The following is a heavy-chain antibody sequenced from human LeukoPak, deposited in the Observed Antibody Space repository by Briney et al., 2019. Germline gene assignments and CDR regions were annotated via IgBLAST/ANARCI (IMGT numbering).Heavy chain of an antibody. D-gene: IGHD2-15*01. CDR1: GYTFTSYW. V-gene: IGHV5-51*01. Sequence: GVSLKISCKGSGYTFTSYWIGWVRQLPGKGLEWMGLIYPGDSDTRYSPSFQGQVTISVDKSISTAYLQWSSLKASDTAMYYCARRARYCSGGSCYSGDWFDPWGQGTLVTVSS. J-gene: IGHJ5*02. CDR3: ARRARYCSGGSCYSGDWFDP. CDR2: IYPGDSDT.